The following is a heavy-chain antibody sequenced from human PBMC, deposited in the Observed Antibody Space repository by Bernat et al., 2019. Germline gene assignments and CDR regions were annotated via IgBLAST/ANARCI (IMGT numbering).Heavy chain of an antibody. CDR1: GGSISSGDYY. D-gene: IGHD3-10*01. CDR2: INHSGST. J-gene: IGHJ4*02. V-gene: IGHV4-30-4*08. Sequence: QVQLQESGPGLVKPSQTLSLTCTVSGGSISSGDYYWSWIRQPPGKGLEWIGEINHSGSTNYNPSLKSRVTISVDTSKNQFSLKLSSVTAADTAVYYCARGRDHSLYYYWGQGTLVTVSS. CDR3: ARGRDHSLYYY.